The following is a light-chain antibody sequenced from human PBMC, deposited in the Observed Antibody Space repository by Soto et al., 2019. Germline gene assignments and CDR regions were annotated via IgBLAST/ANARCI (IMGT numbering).Light chain of an antibody. CDR3: QRTYNAPFT. CDR2: AAS. V-gene: IGKV1-39*01. J-gene: IGKJ3*01. CDR1: DSIDRY. Sequence: DIQMTQSPSSLSAFVGDTVTISCRATDSIDRYLNWYQQKPGQAPRVLITAASTLQSGVPSRFSGSVSGTDFTLTINNLPPEDFATYYCQRTYNAPFTFGPGTKVSIK.